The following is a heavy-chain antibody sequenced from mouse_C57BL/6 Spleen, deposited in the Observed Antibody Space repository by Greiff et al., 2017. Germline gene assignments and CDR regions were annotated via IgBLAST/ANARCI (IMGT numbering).Heavy chain of an antibody. Sequence: QVQLQQPGAELVMPGASVKLSCKASGYTFTSYWMHWVKQRPGQGLEWIGEIDPSDSYTNYNQKFKGKSTLTVDKSSRTAYMQLSSLTSEDSAVYYCARRIYYDYDGYAMDYWGQGTSVTVSS. CDR2: IDPSDSYT. CDR3: ARRIYYDYDGYAMDY. CDR1: GYTFTSYW. V-gene: IGHV1-69*01. D-gene: IGHD2-4*01. J-gene: IGHJ4*01.